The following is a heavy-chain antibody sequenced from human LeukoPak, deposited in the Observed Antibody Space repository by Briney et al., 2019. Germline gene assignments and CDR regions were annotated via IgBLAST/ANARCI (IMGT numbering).Heavy chain of an antibody. CDR1: GGSISSSSYY. J-gene: IGHJ6*03. CDR3: ARLTTVTYYYYMDV. CDR2: IYYSRST. V-gene: IGHV4-39*01. D-gene: IGHD4-17*01. Sequence: PSQTLSLTCTVSGGSISSSSYYWGWIRHPAGKGLEWIGSIYYSRSTYYNPSLKSRVTISVDTSKNQFSLKLSSVTAADTAVYYCARLTTVTYYYYMDVWGKGTTVTVSS.